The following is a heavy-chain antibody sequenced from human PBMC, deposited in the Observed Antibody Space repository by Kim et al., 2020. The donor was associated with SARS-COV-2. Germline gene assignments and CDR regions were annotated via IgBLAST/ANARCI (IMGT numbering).Heavy chain of an antibody. D-gene: IGHD6-19*01. CDR3: ARGDGSGWYLEYFDL. CDR2: IYSGGST. CDR1: GFTVSSNY. J-gene: IGHJ2*01. Sequence: GGSLRLSCAASGFTVSSNYMSWVRQAPGKGLEWVSVIYSGGSTYYADSVKGRFTFSRDNSKKTLYLQMNSLRAEDTAVYYCARGDGSGWYLEYFDLWGRGTLVSVSS. V-gene: IGHV3-53*01.